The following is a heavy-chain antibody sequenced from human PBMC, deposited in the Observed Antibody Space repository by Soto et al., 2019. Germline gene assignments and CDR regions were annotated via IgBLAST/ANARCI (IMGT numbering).Heavy chain of an antibody. CDR3: ATPRNGDDYFGLDV. CDR1: GFTFRDYG. V-gene: IGHV3-33*08. Sequence: QVQLVESGGGVVQPGRYLRLSCGASGFTFRDYGMHWVRQAPGKGLEWGAVIWNDGSNEEYAESVKGRFTIARDNSKDTLYLQMNSLRSEDTGVYFCATPRNGDDYFGLDVWGQGTTVIVSS. J-gene: IGHJ6*02. D-gene: IGHD2-8*01. CDR2: IWNDGSNE.